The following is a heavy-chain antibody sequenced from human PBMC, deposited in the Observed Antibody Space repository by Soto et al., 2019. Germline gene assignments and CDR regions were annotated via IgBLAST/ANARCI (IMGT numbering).Heavy chain of an antibody. J-gene: IGHJ4*02. CDR3: ARDNAAADHFDY. CDR1: GFTFSSYG. V-gene: IGHV3-33*01. Sequence: QVQLVESGGGVVQPGRSLRLSCAASGFTFSSYGMHWVRQAPGKGLEWVAVIWYDGSNKYYADSVKGRFTISRDNSKNTLDLQMNSLRAEDTAVYYCARDNAAADHFDYWGQGTLVTVSS. D-gene: IGHD6-13*01. CDR2: IWYDGSNK.